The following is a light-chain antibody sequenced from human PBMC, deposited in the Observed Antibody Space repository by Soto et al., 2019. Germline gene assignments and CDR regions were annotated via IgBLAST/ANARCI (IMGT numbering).Light chain of an antibody. CDR1: QSVSSTY. Sequence: EIVLTQSPGTLSLSPGERATLSCRASQSVSSTYLAWYQQKPCQAPRLLIYGASNRATGIPDRFSGSGSGTDFTLTISRLEHEAFAVYYCQQYGVSRWTFGQGTRVDI. CDR3: QQYGVSRWT. V-gene: IGKV3-20*01. CDR2: GAS. J-gene: IGKJ1*01.